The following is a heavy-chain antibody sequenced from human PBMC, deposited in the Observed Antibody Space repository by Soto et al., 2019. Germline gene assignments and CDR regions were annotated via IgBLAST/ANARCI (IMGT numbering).Heavy chain of an antibody. CDR1: GGSISGYY. V-gene: IGHV4-59*08. CDR3: ARHGMAAVTQ. CDR2: IYHSGST. Sequence: PSETLSLTCTVSGGSISGYYSSWLRQPPGKGLEWIGEIYHSGSTNYNPSLKSRVTISVDKSKNQFSLKLSSVTAADTAVYYCARHGMAAVTQWGRGTLVTVSS. D-gene: IGHD4-4*01. J-gene: IGHJ4*02.